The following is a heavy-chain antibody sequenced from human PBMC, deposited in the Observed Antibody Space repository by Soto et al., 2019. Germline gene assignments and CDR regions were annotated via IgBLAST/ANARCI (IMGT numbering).Heavy chain of an antibody. D-gene: IGHD6-19*01. CDR2: IYYSGST. Sequence: PSETLSLTCTVSGGSINTGGYYWSWIRQHPGKGLEWIGYIYYSGSTYYNPSLKSRVTISLDTSKNQFSLKLSSVTAADTAVYSCARPSPPRYDSSVHDYCGQGALVTVSS. J-gene: IGHJ4*02. CDR3: ARPSPPRYDSSVHDY. CDR1: GGSINTGGYY. V-gene: IGHV4-31*03.